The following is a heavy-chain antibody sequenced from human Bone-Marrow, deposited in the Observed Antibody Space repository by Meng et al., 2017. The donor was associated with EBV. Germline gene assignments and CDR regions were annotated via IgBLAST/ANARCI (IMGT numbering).Heavy chain of an antibody. CDR1: GGTFSSDA. CDR3: ASESGRGFTPDY. D-gene: IGHD3-10*01. J-gene: IGHJ4*02. V-gene: IGHV1-69*01. CDR2: LIPMSGAP. Sequence: QVQLVRAGAEVNKPGSLVKVSRKPSGGTFSSDAISWVRQAPGQGLVWLGGLIPMSGAPYYAQNFQGRVTITADESTSTHYMELSNLRSEDTAMYYCASESGRGFTPDYWGQGTLVTVSS.